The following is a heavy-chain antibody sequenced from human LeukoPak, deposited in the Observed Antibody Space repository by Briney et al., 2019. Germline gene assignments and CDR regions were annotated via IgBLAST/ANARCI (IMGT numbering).Heavy chain of an antibody. CDR3: ITDQEYFDGGGMRAAF. D-gene: IGHD3-3*01. J-gene: IGHJ4*02. Sequence: GGSLRLSCVGSGFAFRGAWMSWVRQAPGKALEWVGRIKSKKDGEKTDYAAPVRGRFNISRNDSRRNLFLKMKSLKIEDTAVYYCITDQEYFDGGGMRAAFWGQGSLVTVSS. CDR2: IKSKKDGEKT. V-gene: IGHV3-15*05. CDR1: GFAFRGAW.